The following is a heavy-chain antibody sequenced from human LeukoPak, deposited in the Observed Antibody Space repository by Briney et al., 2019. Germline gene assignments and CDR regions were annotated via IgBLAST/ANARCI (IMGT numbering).Heavy chain of an antibody. Sequence: PSETLSLTCTVSGGSISSYYWSWIRQPPGKGLEWIGYIYYSGSTNYNPSLKSRVTISVDTSKNQFSLKLSSVTAADTAVYYCARDGLAYCGGDCYRDNWFDPWGQGTLVTVSS. CDR3: ARDGLAYCGGDCYRDNWFDP. CDR1: GGSISSYY. J-gene: IGHJ5*02. V-gene: IGHV4-59*01. D-gene: IGHD2-21*02. CDR2: IYYSGST.